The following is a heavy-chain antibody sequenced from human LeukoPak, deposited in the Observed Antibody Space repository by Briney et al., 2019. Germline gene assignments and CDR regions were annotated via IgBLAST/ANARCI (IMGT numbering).Heavy chain of an antibody. V-gene: IGHV3-11*01. J-gene: IGHJ6*04. CDR3: PRLGYCSGGGCYGMVV. CDR2: ISSSGCTI. CDR1: GFTLSHYY. D-gene: IGHD2-15*01. Sequence: GGTLRLSRAASGFTLSHYYMIWMRLAPATGLEWLSFISSSGCTISYAASVKGRFTISRDNAKNSLYLQMNILRAEARAVYSWPRLGYCSGGGCYGMVVWGEGATVTVSS.